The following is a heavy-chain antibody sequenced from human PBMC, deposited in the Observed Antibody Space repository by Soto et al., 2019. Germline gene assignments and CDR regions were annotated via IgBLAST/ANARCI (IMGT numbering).Heavy chain of an antibody. V-gene: IGHV4-34*01. J-gene: IGHJ5*02. CDR3: AGGRWFDP. Sequence: QVQLQQWGAGLLKPSETLSLTCAVYGGSLSGHYWSWIRQPPGKGLEWIGEINHSGSTNYNPSLKSRLTISVDTSKSQFSLKLSSVTAADTAVYSCAGGRWFDPWGQGTLVTVSS. CDR2: INHSGST. CDR1: GGSLSGHY.